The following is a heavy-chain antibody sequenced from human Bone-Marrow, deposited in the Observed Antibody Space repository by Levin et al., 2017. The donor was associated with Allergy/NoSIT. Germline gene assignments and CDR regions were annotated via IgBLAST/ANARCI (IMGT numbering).Heavy chain of an antibody. CDR2: IYYSGST. D-gene: IGHD2-2*02. CDR1: GGSIRSSSYY. V-gene: IGHV4-39*01. CDR3: ARRGYCSSTSCYNP. Sequence: SQTLSLPCPVSGGSIRSSSYYWGWIRQPPGKGLEWIGSIYYSGSTYYNPSLKSRVTISVDTSKNQFSLKLSSVTAADTAVYYCARRGYCSSTSCYNPWGQGTLVTVSS. J-gene: IGHJ5*02.